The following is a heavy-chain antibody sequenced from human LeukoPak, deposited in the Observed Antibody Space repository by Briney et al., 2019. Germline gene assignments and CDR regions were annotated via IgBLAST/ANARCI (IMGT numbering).Heavy chain of an antibody. J-gene: IGHJ4*02. CDR3: ARGRGTLSSSWSLH. Sequence: ASVKVSCKASGYTFPGYYVHWVRQAPGQGLEWMGWINPNNGGTNYAQKFQDRVTMTRDTSISTAYMELSRLRSDDTAVYYCARGRGTLSSSWSLHWGQGTLVTVSS. V-gene: IGHV1-2*02. CDR2: INPNNGGT. CDR1: GYTFPGYY. D-gene: IGHD6-13*01.